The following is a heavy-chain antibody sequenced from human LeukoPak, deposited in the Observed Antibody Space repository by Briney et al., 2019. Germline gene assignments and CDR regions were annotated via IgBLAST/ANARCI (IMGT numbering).Heavy chain of an antibody. V-gene: IGHV3-7*01. D-gene: IGHD3-10*01. CDR1: GFTFSSYW. CDR2: INQDGSEK. J-gene: IGHJ5*02. Sequence: GGSLRLSCAASGFTFSSYWMSWVRQAPGKGLEWVANINQDGSEKYYVDSVMGRFTISRDNAKNSLYLQMNSLRAEDAAVYYCARPLKYYYGSETYFWFDPWGQGTLVTVSS. CDR3: ARPLKYYYGSETYFWFDP.